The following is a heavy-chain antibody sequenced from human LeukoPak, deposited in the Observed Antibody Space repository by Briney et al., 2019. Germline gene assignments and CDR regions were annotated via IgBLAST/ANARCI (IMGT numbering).Heavy chain of an antibody. J-gene: IGHJ4*02. CDR1: GYTFTGYY. CDR3: ARVTYYYGSGSYFFGY. D-gene: IGHD3-10*01. CDR2: INPNSGGT. Sequence: ASVKVSCKASGYTFTGYYMRWVRQAPGQGLEWMGWINPNSGGTNYAQKFQGRVTMTRNTSISTAYMELSSLRSEDTAVYYCARVTYYYGSGSYFFGYWGQGTLVTVSS. V-gene: IGHV1-2*02.